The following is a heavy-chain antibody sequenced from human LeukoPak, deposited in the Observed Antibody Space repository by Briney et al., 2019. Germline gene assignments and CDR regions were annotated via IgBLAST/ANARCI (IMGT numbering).Heavy chain of an antibody. CDR1: GFTFSSYA. Sequence: PGGSLRLSCAASGFTFSSYAMSWVRQAPGKGLEWVSAISGSGGSTYYADSVRGRFTISRDNSKSTLNLQMSSLRAEDTALYYCATSKRDGYNYFDYWGQGALVTVSS. CDR3: ATSKRDGYNYFDY. CDR2: ISGSGGST. V-gene: IGHV3-23*01. J-gene: IGHJ4*02. D-gene: IGHD5-24*01.